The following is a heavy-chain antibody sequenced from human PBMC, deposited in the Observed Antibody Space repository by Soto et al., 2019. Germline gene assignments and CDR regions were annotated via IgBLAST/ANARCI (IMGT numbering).Heavy chain of an antibody. CDR1: GYTFTSYG. J-gene: IGHJ3*02. D-gene: IGHD6-13*01. CDR2: ISAYNGNT. CDR3: ARRYSSSWYEVAFDI. Sequence: ASVKVSCKASGYTFTSYGISWVRQAPGQGLEWMGWISAYNGNTNYAQKLQGRVTMTTDTSTSTAYMGLRSLRSDDTAVYYCARRYSSSWYEVAFDIWGQGTMVTVSS. V-gene: IGHV1-18*01.